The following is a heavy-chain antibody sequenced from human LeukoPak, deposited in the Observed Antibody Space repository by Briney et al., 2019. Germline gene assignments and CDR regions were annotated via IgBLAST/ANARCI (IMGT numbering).Heavy chain of an antibody. Sequence: GGSLRLSCAASGFTFSNAWMSWVRQAPGKGLEWVGRIKSKTDGGTTDYAAPVKGRFTISRDDSKNTLYLQMNSLKTEDTAVYYCTTYYGSGSYLPLDAFDIWGQGTMVTVSS. CDR2: IKSKTDGGTT. J-gene: IGHJ3*02. V-gene: IGHV3-15*01. D-gene: IGHD3-10*01. CDR3: TTYYGSGSYLPLDAFDI. CDR1: GFTFSNAW.